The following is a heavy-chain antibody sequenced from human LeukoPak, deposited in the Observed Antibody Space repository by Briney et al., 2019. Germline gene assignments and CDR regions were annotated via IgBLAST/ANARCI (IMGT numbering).Heavy chain of an antibody. J-gene: IGHJ4*02. Sequence: ASVKVSCKASGYTFSSYGITWVRQAPGQGLEWMGWISGYNGNTNYAQKLQGRVTMTTDTSTSTAYAELRSLRSDDTALYYCARALPFTAAGTPFDYWGQGTLVTVSS. CDR1: GYTFSSYG. CDR2: ISGYNGNT. V-gene: IGHV1-18*04. CDR3: ARALPFTAAGTPFDY. D-gene: IGHD6-13*01.